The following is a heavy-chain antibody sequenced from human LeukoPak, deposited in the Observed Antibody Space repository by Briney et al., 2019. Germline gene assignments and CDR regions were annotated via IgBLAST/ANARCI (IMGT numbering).Heavy chain of an antibody. CDR2: IWSDGSHK. CDR1: GFTFNING. Sequence: GGSLRLSCAASGFTFNINGMHWIRQAPGKGLEWVAVIWSDGSHKYYSDSVKGRFTISRDNSKNMVYLQMNSLRVEDTAVYYCVSAAGAFDMWGQGTLVTVSS. CDR3: VSAAGAFDM. J-gene: IGHJ3*02. V-gene: IGHV3-33*01. D-gene: IGHD6-13*01.